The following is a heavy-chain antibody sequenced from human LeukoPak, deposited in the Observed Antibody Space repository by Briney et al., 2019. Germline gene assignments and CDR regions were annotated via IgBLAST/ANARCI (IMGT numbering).Heavy chain of an antibody. CDR1: GFTVSSYA. D-gene: IGHD1-26*01. J-gene: IGHJ4*02. Sequence: GGSLRLSCAASGFTVSSYAMHWVRHPIGKGLEWVSALGIAGDTFYPGSVKGRFTISRENARNSLYLQMNSLRAEDAAMYYCARQMQSHGNFDCWGQGTLVTVSS. CDR2: LGIAGDT. CDR3: ARQMQSHGNFDC. V-gene: IGHV3-13*01.